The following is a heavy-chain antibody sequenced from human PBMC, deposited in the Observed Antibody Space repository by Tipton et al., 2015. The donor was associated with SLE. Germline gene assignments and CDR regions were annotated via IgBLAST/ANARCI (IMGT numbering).Heavy chain of an antibody. J-gene: IGHJ3*02. V-gene: IGHV4-30-4*01. CDR3: ARVNSGWHGHDAFDI. D-gene: IGHD6-19*01. Sequence: TLSLTCTVSGGSISSGDYYWSWIRQPPGKGLEWIGYIHYSGSTNYNPSLKSRVTISVDRSKNQFSLKLSSVTAADTAVYYCARVNSGWHGHDAFDIWGQGTMVTVSS. CDR1: GGSISSGDYY. CDR2: IHYSGST.